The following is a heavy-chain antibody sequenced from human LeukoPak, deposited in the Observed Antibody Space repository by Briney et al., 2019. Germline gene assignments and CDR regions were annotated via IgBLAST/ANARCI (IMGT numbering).Heavy chain of an antibody. V-gene: IGHV3-21*01. J-gene: IGHJ4*02. Sequence: PGGSLRLSCAASGFTFSSYSMNWVRQAPGKGLEWVSSISSSSSYIYYADSVKGRFTISRDNAKNTLYLQMNSLRAEDTAVYYCARFGEIGYYDSSGYSGRFGYFDYWGQGTLVTVSS. CDR1: GFTFSSYS. CDR2: ISSSSSYI. CDR3: ARFGEIGYYDSSGYSGRFGYFDY. D-gene: IGHD3-22*01.